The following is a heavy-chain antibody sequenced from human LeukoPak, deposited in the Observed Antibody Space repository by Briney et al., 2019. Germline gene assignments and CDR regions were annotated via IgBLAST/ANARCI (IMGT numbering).Heavy chain of an antibody. CDR3: ARGGIGYYDSSGYDEYFQH. V-gene: IGHV3-23*01. D-gene: IGHD3-22*01. CDR2: FDTLDGLT. CDR1: GFIFSNYA. J-gene: IGHJ1*01. Sequence: GGSLRLSCAASGFIFSNYAMSWVRQAPGKGLEWVSSFDTLDGLTNYAESVKGRFTISRDNSKNTLYLQMNSLRAEDTALYYCARGGIGYYDSSGYDEYFQHWGQGTLVTVSS.